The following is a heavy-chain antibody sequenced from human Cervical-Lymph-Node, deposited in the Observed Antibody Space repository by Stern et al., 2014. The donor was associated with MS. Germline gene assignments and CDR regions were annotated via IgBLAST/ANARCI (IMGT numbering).Heavy chain of an antibody. CDR2: IYNSGST. J-gene: IGHJ6*02. CDR3: ARDDAVGATRYHYAMDV. CDR1: GGPIGSGTYY. V-gene: IGHV4-61*02. D-gene: IGHD1-26*01. Sequence: QVQLVQSGPGLVKPSQTLALTCTVSGGPIGSGTYYWSWIRQPAGKGLEWIGRIYNSGSTSYNPSLKSRVTMSLDTSKNQFPLKLSSVTAADTAVYYCARDDAVGATRYHYAMDVWGQGTTVTVSS.